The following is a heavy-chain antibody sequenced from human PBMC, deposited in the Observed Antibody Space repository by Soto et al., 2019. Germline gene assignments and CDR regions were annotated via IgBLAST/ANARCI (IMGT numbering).Heavy chain of an antibody. J-gene: IGHJ4*02. D-gene: IGHD7-27*01. Sequence: QVRLVESGRGVVHPGTSLRLSCVASGLTFSRYGVHWVRQAPGKGLEWVAVIWHDGSKKYYADSVKGRFTISRDNYKNTVVLQMSSLRASGTARYDCATDGYLGYFDHGGPGAGVPVSS. CDR1: GLTFSRYG. CDR3: ATDGYLGYFDH. CDR2: IWHDGSKK. V-gene: IGHV3-33*03.